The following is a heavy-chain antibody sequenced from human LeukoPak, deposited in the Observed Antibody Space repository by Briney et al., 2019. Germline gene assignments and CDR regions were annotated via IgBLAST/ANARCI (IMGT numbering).Heavy chain of an antibody. D-gene: IGHD2-15*01. J-gene: IGHJ5*02. CDR2: ISSSGSTI. CDR1: GFTFSDYY. Sequence: PGGSLRLSCAASGFTFSDYYMSWIRQAPGKGLEWVSYISSSGSTIYYADSVKGRFTISRDNAKNSLYLQMNSLRAEDTAVYYCARDTYCSGGSCAPHPSWFDPWGQGTLVTVSS. V-gene: IGHV3-11*04. CDR3: ARDTYCSGGSCAPHPSWFDP.